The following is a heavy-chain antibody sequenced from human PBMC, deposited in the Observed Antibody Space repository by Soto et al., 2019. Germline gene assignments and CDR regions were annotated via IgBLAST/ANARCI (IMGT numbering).Heavy chain of an antibody. CDR1: KFIFSSYG. CDR3: ARDTITSGGVPRAFDI. Sequence: PGGSLTLSCAASKFIFSSYGMDWVRQAPGRGLEWVSYISSGSGTTFYADSVKGRFTISRNNAKKSLYLQMNSLTDEDTAVYYCARDTITSGGVPRAFDIWGQGTLVTVSS. J-gene: IGHJ3*02. CDR2: ISSGSGTT. V-gene: IGHV3-48*02. D-gene: IGHD3-16*01.